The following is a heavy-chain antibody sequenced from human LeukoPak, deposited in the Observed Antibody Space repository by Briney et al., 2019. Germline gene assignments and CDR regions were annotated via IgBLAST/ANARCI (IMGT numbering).Heavy chain of an antibody. Sequence: ASVKVSCKASGYTFSGYYIYWVRQAPGQGLEWMGWINPNTGDTNYAHKFQGRVTMTSDTSITTAYMELSSLRSDDTAVYYCARDGFYYESSDSEYWGQGTLVTVSS. J-gene: IGHJ4*02. V-gene: IGHV1-2*02. CDR1: GYTFSGYY. CDR2: INPNTGDT. CDR3: ARDGFYYESSDSEY. D-gene: IGHD3-22*01.